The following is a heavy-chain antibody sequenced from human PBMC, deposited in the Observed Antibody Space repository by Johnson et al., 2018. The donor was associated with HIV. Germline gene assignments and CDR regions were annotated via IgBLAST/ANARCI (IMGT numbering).Heavy chain of an antibody. D-gene: IGHD5-18*01. CDR2: IYSGGST. V-gene: IGHV3-66*04. J-gene: IGHJ3*02. Sequence: VQLVESGGGLVQPGGSLRLSCAASGFTVSSNYMSWVRQAPGKGLEWVSVIYSGGSTYYADSVKGRFTISRDNSKNTLYLQMNSLRPEDTAVYYCARLPSGYSRDAFYIWGQGTMVTVSS. CDR1: GFTVSSNY. CDR3: ARLPSGYSRDAFYI.